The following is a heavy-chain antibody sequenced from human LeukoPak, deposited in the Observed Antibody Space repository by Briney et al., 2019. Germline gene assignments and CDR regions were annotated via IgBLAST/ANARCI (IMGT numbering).Heavy chain of an antibody. D-gene: IGHD4-17*01. J-gene: IGHJ4*02. CDR2: MNPNSGNT. Sequence: WMNPNSGNTGYAQKFQGRVTLTRNTSISTAYMELSSLRSEDTAVYYCAREAGVTTTDLDYWGQGTLVTVSS. V-gene: IGHV1-8*01. CDR3: AREAGVTTTDLDY.